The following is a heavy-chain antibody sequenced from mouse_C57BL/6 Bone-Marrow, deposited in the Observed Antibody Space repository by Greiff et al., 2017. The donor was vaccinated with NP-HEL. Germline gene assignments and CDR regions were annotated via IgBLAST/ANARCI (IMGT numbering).Heavy chain of an antibody. V-gene: IGHV1-9*01. Sequence: QVQLQQSGAELMKPGASVKLSCKATGYTFTGYWIEWVKQRPGHGLEWIGEILPGSGSTYYNEKFKGKATLTADTSSNTAYMQLSSLTTEDSAIYYCARSLPDYDYDGYFDVWGTAPTVTVST. CDR3: ARSLPDYDYDGYFDV. J-gene: IGHJ1*03. CDR2: ILPGSGST. CDR1: GYTFTGYW. D-gene: IGHD2-4*01.